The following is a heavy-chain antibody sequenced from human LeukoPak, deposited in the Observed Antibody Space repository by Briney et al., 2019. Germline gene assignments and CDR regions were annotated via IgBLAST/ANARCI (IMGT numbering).Heavy chain of an antibody. J-gene: IGHJ4*02. D-gene: IGHD1-7*01. Sequence: GGSLRLSCAASGFTVSSNYMSWVRQAPGKGLEWVSVIYSGGSTYYADSVKGRFTISRDNSKNTLYLQMNSLRAEDTAVYYCARVSSYNWNYLHFDYWGQGTLVTVSS. CDR2: IYSGGST. CDR1: GFTVSSNY. V-gene: IGHV3-53*05. CDR3: ARVSSYNWNYLHFDY.